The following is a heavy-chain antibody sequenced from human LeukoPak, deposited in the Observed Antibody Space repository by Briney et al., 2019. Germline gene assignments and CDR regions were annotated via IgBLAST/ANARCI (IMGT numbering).Heavy chain of an antibody. J-gene: IGHJ4*02. CDR3: ARDLGRYRNNYFDY. D-gene: IGHD1-26*01. CDR2: ISSSSSYI. Sequence: GGSLRLSCAASGFTFSSYSMNWVRQAPGKGLEWVSSISSSSSYIYYADSVKGRFTISRDNAKNSLYLQMNSLRAEDTAVYYCARDLGRYRNNYFDYWGQGTLVTVSS. CDR1: GFTFSSYS. V-gene: IGHV3-21*04.